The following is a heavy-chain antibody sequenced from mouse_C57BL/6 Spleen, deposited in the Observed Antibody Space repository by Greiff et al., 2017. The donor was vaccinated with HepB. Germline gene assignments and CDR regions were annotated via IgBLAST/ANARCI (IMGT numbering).Heavy chain of an antibody. CDR2: ISSGGSYT. D-gene: IGHD4-1*01. V-gene: IGHV5-6*01. CDR3: ARELGGY. Sequence: EVQLQQSGGDLVKPGGSLKLSCAASGFTFSSYGMSWVRQTPDKRLEWVATISSGGSYTYYPDSVKGRFTISRDNAKNTLYLQMSSLKSEDTAMYYCARELGGYWGQGTTLTVSS. CDR1: GFTFSSYG. J-gene: IGHJ2*01.